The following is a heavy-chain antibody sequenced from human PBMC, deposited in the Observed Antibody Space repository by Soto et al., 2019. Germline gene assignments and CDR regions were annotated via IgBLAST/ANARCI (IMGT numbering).Heavy chain of an antibody. J-gene: IGHJ4*02. CDR2: ISGSGGST. Sequence: PGGSLRLSCAASGFTFSSYAMSWVRQAPGKGLEWVSAISGSGGSTYYADSVKGRFTISRDNSKNTLYLQMSSLRAEDTAVYYCAKDRDTIFGVVIISGYFDYWGQGTLVTVSS. D-gene: IGHD3-3*01. V-gene: IGHV3-23*01. CDR1: GFTFSSYA. CDR3: AKDRDTIFGVVIISGYFDY.